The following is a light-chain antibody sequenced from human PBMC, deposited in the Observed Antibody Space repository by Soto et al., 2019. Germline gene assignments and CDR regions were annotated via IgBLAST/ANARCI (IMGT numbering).Light chain of an antibody. J-gene: IGKJ5*01. CDR2: DTS. CDR1: QTVGSY. V-gene: IGKV3D-15*01. CDR3: QQYNNWPLIT. Sequence: DIVLTQSPATLSLSPGERATLSCRASQTVGSYLAWFRQTPGQAPRLLIYDTSIRATGIPARFSGSGSGTEFTLTISSLQSEDFAVYYCQQYNNWPLITFGQGTRLEIK.